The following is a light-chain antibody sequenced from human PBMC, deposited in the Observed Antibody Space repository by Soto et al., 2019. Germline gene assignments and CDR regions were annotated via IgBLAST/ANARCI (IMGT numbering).Light chain of an antibody. CDR3: CSYAGSSLYF. V-gene: IGLV2-23*02. Sequence: QSALTQPASVSGSPGQSITISCTGTSSDVGSYNLVSWYQQHPGKAPKLMIYEVSKRPSGVSNRLSGSKSGNTASLTISELRVEDEVFFYGCSYAGSSLYFFGTGTKVTV. CDR2: EVS. CDR1: SSDVGSYNL. J-gene: IGLJ1*01.